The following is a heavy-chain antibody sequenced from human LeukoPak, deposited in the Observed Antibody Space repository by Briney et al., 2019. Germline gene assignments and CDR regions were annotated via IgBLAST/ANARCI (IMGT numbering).Heavy chain of an antibody. D-gene: IGHD3-10*01. Sequence: ASVKVSCKASGYTFTSYGIGWVRQAPGQGLEWMGWITAYNDNTNYAQKLQGRVTMTTGTSTSTAYMELRSLRSDDTAVYYCARALLWFGEPSHIDYWGQGTLVTASS. CDR3: ARALLWFGEPSHIDY. J-gene: IGHJ4*02. V-gene: IGHV1-18*01. CDR2: ITAYNDNT. CDR1: GYTFTSYG.